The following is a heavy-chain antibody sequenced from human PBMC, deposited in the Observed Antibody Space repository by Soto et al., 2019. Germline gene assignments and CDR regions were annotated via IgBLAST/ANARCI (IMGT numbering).Heavy chain of an antibody. CDR2: ISGGAT. D-gene: IGHD3-10*01. Sequence: GGSVRLSCAASGFTFRDYGMSWVRQAPGKGLEWVSGISGGATYYADSVKGRFVISRDDSKNTLYLEMDSLRVEDTAVYYCTKDSGWTSADWGQGTLVTVSS. CDR1: GFTFRDYG. V-gene: IGHV3-23*01. CDR3: TKDSGWTSAD. J-gene: IGHJ4*02.